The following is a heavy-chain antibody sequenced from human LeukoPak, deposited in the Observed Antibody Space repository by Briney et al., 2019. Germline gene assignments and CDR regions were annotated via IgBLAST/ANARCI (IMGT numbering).Heavy chain of an antibody. Sequence: PGGSLRLSCAASGFTFSSYGMTWVRQAPGKGLEWVSGITYSGGTTYYADSVKGRFTLSRDNSKSTLYLQMNSLRAEDTAVYYCAKDRVPYCSGGSCYSADYWGQGTLVTVSS. CDR3: AKDRVPYCSGGSCYSADY. CDR2: ITYSGGTT. D-gene: IGHD2-15*01. CDR1: GFTFSSYG. J-gene: IGHJ4*02. V-gene: IGHV3-23*01.